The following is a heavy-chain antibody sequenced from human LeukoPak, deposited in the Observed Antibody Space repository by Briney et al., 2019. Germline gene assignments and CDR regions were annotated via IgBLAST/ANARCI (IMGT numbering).Heavy chain of an antibody. Sequence: SETLSLTCTVSGGSISSYYWSWIRQPPGKGLEWIGYIYYSGSTKYNPSLKSRVTISVDTSKNQFSLKLSSVTAADAAVYYCARIPYYYDSSGHKYYYYGMDVWGQGTTVTVSS. CDR3: ARIPYYYDSSGHKYYYYGMDV. CDR1: GGSISSYY. CDR2: IYYSGST. D-gene: IGHD3-22*01. V-gene: IGHV4-59*08. J-gene: IGHJ6*02.